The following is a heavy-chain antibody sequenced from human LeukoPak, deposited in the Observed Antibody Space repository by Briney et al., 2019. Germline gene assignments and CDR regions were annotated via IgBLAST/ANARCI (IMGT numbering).Heavy chain of an antibody. CDR3: ARLRSWYFYYYDMAA. CDR2: INHDGST. CDR1: GGSFSSYY. J-gene: IGHJ6*03. D-gene: IGHD6-13*01. Sequence: SETLSLTCAVDGGSFSSYYWSWIRQPPGKGLEWMGEINHDGSTNFKPSLKSRVTIPVATSKNQFSLKLSSVTAADTAVYYCARLRSWYFYYYDMAAWGKGTTVTVSS. V-gene: IGHV4-34*01.